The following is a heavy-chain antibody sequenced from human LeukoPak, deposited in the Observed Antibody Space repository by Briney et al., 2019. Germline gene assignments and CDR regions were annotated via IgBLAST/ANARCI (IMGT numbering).Heavy chain of an antibody. J-gene: IGHJ6*02. D-gene: IGHD6-19*01. CDR2: ISAYNGNT. V-gene: IGHV1-18*01. Sequence: ASVKVSCKASGYTFTSYGISWVRQAPGQGLEWMGWISAYNGNTNYAQKLHGRVTMTTDTSTSTAYMELRSLRSDDTAVYYCARESTGYSGGWCGTFLDYYYYGMDVWGQGTTVTVSS. CDR1: GYTFTSYG. CDR3: ARESTGYSGGWCGTFLDYYYYGMDV.